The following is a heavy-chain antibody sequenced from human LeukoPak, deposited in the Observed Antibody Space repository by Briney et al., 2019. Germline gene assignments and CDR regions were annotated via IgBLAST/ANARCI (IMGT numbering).Heavy chain of an antibody. CDR2: ISSSRSYI. CDR1: GFTFSTSS. Sequence: GGSLTLSCAASGFTFSTSSLNCVRHAPRKGLEWDSSISSSRSYIYHADSVKGRFTISRDKAKNSLYLQMNSLGAEDTAVYYCARGGGFCFGYTCRFFDFWGQGTLVTVSS. CDR3: ARGGGFCFGYTCRFFDF. V-gene: IGHV3-21*01. D-gene: IGHD3-16*01. J-gene: IGHJ4*02.